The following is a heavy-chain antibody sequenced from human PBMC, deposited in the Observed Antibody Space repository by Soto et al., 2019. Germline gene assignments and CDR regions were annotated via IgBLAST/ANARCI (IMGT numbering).Heavy chain of an antibody. CDR2: IYYSGST. CDR3: ARDLRYCTNGVCYPDYFDY. V-gene: IGHV4-59*01. Sequence: SETLSLTCTVSGGSISSYYWSWIRQPPGKGLEWIGYIYYSGSTNYNPSLKSRVTISVDTSKNQFSLKLSSVTAADTAVYYCARDLRYCTNGVCYPDYFDYWGQGTLVTVSS. J-gene: IGHJ4*02. CDR1: GGSISSYY. D-gene: IGHD2-8*01.